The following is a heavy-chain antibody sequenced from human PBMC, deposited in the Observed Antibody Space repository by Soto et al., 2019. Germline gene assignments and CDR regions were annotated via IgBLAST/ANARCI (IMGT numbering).Heavy chain of an antibody. Sequence: QVQLQESGSGLLKPSQTLSLDCSVSGDSLRRGFQHWRWIRQTPGKGLQLIGYIEPNGDTHYVPSRRNRLNMSIVTTESRFSLKVTSVTAADTAVYYCARGPVYYCPNGKCGFFFDHWGQGALVTVTS. CDR1: GDSLRRGFQH. CDR2: IEPNGDT. J-gene: IGHJ4*02. D-gene: IGHD2-8*01. CDR3: ARGPVYYCPNGKCGFFFDH. V-gene: IGHV4-30-4*01.